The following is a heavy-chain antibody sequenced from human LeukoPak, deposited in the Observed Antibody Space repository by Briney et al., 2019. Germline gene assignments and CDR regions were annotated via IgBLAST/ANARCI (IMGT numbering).Heavy chain of an antibody. CDR2: ISSSGTTI. CDR1: GFTFSGYE. D-gene: IGHD3-22*01. CDR3: ATAFYYDSSGYPDAFDI. J-gene: IGHJ3*02. Sequence: GGSLRLSCAASGFTFSGYEMNWVRQAPGKGLEWVSYISSSGTTIYFADFVKGRFTISRDNAENSLYLQMNSLRAEDTAVYYCATAFYYDSSGYPDAFDIWGQGTMVTVSS. V-gene: IGHV3-48*03.